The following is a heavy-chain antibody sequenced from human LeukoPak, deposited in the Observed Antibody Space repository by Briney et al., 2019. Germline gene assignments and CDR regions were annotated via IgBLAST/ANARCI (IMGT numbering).Heavy chain of an antibody. CDR2: ISYDGSNK. Sequence: GGSLRLSCAASGFTFSSYGMHWVRQAPGKGLEWVAVISYDGSNKYYADSVKGRFTISRDNSKNTLYLQMNSLRAEDTAVYYCAKRAYSGWLDYWGQGTLVTVSS. CDR3: AKRAYSGWLDY. CDR1: GFTFSSYG. D-gene: IGHD6-19*01. J-gene: IGHJ4*02. V-gene: IGHV3-30*18.